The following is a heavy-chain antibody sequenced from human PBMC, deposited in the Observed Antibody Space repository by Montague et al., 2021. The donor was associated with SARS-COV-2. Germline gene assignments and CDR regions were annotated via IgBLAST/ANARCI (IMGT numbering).Heavy chain of an antibody. Sequence: SLSLSCAASGFTFSAYWMHWVRQAPGQGLEWVARIRADGTTTNYADSVKGRFTISRDNAQDTAYLHMTTLTAEDTAVYYCVRAFSNSFKWFDPWGQGTLVTVSS. D-gene: IGHD6-13*01. J-gene: IGHJ5*02. CDR3: VRAFSNSFKWFDP. CDR2: IRADGTTT. CDR1: GFTFSAYW. V-gene: IGHV3-74*01.